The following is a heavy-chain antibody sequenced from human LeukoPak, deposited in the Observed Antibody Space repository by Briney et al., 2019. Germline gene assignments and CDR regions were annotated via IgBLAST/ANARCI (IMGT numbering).Heavy chain of an antibody. CDR3: ARDRGGYTYSHDY. CDR2: IYHDGST. J-gene: IGHJ4*02. Sequence: SETLSLTCAVSGGSISSNNWWIWVRQSPEKGLEWIGEIYHDGSTNYNPSLKSRVTISMDKSKNQLSLKLNFVTAADTAVYYCARDRGGYTYSHDYWGQGTLVAVSS. V-gene: IGHV4-4*02. CDR1: GGSISSNNW. D-gene: IGHD5-18*01.